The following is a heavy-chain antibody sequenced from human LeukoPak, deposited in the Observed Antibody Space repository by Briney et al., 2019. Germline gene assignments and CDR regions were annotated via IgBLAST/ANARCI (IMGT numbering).Heavy chain of an antibody. CDR3: ARGDYGDYTPFDL. D-gene: IGHD4-17*01. V-gene: IGHV4-34*01. J-gene: IGHJ2*01. CDR1: GGSFSGYY. Sequence: PSETLSLTCAVYGGSFSGYYWSWIRQPPGKGLEWIGEINHSGSTNYNPSLKSRVTISVDTSKNQFSLKLSSVTAADTAVYYCARGDYGDYTPFDLWARGTLVTVSS. CDR2: INHSGST.